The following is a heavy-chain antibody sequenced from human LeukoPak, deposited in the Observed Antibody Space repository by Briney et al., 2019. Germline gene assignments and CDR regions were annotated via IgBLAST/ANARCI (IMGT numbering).Heavy chain of an antibody. Sequence: GRSLRLSCAASGFSFSGNAMHWVRQVPGKGLEWLAIIWYDGSNEYYEDSVKGRFTISRDNSRNTLYLQMNSLTVEDTAIYYCARGGKSARPDFWGQGTLVTVSS. J-gene: IGHJ4*02. V-gene: IGHV3-33*01. CDR1: GFSFSGNA. CDR3: ARGGKSARPDF. CDR2: IWYDGSNE. D-gene: IGHD6-6*01.